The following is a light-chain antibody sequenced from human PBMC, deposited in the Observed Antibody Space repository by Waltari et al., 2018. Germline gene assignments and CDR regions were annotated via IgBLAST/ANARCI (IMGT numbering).Light chain of an antibody. CDR3: SSYAGSDNSLWV. J-gene: IGLJ1*01. V-gene: IGLV2-8*01. CDR1: SSDVGSYNY. Sequence: SALTQPPSASGSPGQSVTISCTGTSSDVGSYNYVSWYQQHPGKAPKFMLYEVTKRPSGVPDRFSGSKSGNTASLTVSGLQAEDEADYYCSSYAGSDNSLWVFGTGTKLTV. CDR2: EVT.